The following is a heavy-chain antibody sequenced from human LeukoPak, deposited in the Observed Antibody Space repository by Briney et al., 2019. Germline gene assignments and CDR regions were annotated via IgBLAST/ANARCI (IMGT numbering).Heavy chain of an antibody. J-gene: IGHJ4*02. CDR1: GFTFSNYG. CDR2: VSYDGSNQ. D-gene: IGHD1-1*01. V-gene: IGHV3-30*18. Sequence: GGSLRLSCVASGFTFSNYGMHWVRQAPGKGLEWVAVVSYDGSNQYYADSVKGRFTISRDNSKNTLYLQMNSLRAEDTAVYYCAKATGTLGNWGQGTLVTVSS. CDR3: AKATGTLGN.